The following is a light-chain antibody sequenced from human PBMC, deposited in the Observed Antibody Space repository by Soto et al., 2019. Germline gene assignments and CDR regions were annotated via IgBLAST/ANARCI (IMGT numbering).Light chain of an antibody. CDR1: QGIRSG. CDR3: QQANSFPRT. V-gene: IGKV1-12*01. J-gene: IGKJ1*01. CDR2: AAS. Sequence: LTQSPCSVSAYVGDRVTLTSTASQGIRSGLAWYQQKPGKAPKLLIYAASSLQSGVPSRFSGSGSGTDFTLTISSLQPEDFATYYCQQANSFPRTFGQGTKVDIK.